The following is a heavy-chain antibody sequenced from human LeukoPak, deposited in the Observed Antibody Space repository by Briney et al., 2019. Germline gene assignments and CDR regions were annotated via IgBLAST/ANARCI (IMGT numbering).Heavy chain of an antibody. D-gene: IGHD3-22*01. V-gene: IGHV3-7*01. CDR2: INQDGNEK. CDR1: GFSFSSNW. CDR3: ARDPRYYSDLYYFDY. Sequence: GGSLRLSCAASGFSFSSNWMSWVRQAPGKGLEWVANINQDGNEKSYVDSVKGRFTISRDNAKNSLYLQMSSLRAEDTAVYYCARDPRYYSDLYYFDYWGQGTLVTVSS. J-gene: IGHJ4*02.